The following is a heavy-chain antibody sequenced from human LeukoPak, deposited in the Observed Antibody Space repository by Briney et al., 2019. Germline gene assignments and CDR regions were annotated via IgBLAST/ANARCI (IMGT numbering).Heavy chain of an antibody. D-gene: IGHD3-16*01. V-gene: IGHV3-23*01. CDR1: GFTFSSYA. Sequence: PGGSLRLSCAASGFTFSSYAMSWVRQAPGKGLEWFSAISGSGGSTDYAASVKGRFTISRDNSKNTLYLQMNSLRAEDTAVYYCAKDLGVLGDYWGQGTLVTVSS. CDR3: AKDLGVLGDY. CDR2: ISGSGGST. J-gene: IGHJ4*02.